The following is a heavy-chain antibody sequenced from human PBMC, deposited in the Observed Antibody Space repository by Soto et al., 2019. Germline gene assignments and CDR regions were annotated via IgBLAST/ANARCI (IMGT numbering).Heavy chain of an antibody. CDR2: IYYSGST. CDR1: GGSVSSGSYY. Sequence: QVQLQESGPGLVKPSETLSLTCTVSGGSVSSGSYYWSWIRQPPGKGLEWIGYIYYSGSTNYNPSLKSRVTISVDTSKNQFSLKLSSVTAADTAVYYCARDLVKGGYYEYWGQGTLVTVSS. D-gene: IGHD3-22*01. CDR3: ARDLVKGGYYEY. V-gene: IGHV4-61*01. J-gene: IGHJ4*02.